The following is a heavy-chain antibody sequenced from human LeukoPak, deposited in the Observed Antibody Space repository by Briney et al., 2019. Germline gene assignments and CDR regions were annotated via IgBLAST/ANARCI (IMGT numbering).Heavy chain of an antibody. Sequence: QPGGSLRLSCAASGVTFSNYGMHWVRQAPGKGLEWVSVIYSGGSTYYADSVKGRFTISRDNSKNTLYLQMNSLRAEDTAVYYCAREDGDYWGQGTLVTVSS. D-gene: IGHD5-24*01. CDR2: IYSGGST. J-gene: IGHJ4*02. CDR1: GVTFSNYG. CDR3: AREDGDY. V-gene: IGHV3-53*01.